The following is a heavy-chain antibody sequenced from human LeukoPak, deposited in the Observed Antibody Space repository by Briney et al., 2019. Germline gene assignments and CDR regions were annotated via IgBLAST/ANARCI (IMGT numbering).Heavy chain of an antibody. V-gene: IGHV4-4*07. CDR3: AREPITMIATFGY. Sequence: SETLSLTCTVSGGSISSYYWSWIRQPAGKGLEWIGRIYASGSTNYNPSLKSRVTMSVDTSKNQFSLKVRSVTAADTAVYYCAREPITMIATFGYSGKGTLVTVSS. CDR2: IYASGST. J-gene: IGHJ4*02. CDR1: GGSISSYY. D-gene: IGHD3-22*01.